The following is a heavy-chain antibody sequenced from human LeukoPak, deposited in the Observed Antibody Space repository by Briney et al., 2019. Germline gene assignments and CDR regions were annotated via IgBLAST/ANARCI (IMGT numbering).Heavy chain of an antibody. CDR1: GYSFTSYW. D-gene: IGHD5-18*01. Sequence: GESLKISYKASGYSFTSYWIGWVRQMPGEGLEWMGIIDPSDSETRYTPSFQGQVTISVDKSLTTADLQWNSLKASDTAMYYCARQTAMGCSGDYWGQGTLVTVSS. CDR2: IDPSDSET. V-gene: IGHV5-51*01. CDR3: ARQTAMGCSGDY. J-gene: IGHJ4*02.